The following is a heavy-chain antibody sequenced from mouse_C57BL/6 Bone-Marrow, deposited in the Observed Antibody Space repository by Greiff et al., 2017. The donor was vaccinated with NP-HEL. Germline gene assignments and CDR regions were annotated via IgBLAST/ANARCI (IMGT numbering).Heavy chain of an antibody. V-gene: IGHV1-50*01. J-gene: IGHJ2*01. CDR3: ARAGNGYYDYFDY. D-gene: IGHD2-3*01. CDR2: IDPSDSYT. CDR1: GYTFTSYW. Sequence: QVQLQQPGAELVKPGASVKLSCKASGYTFTSYWMQWVKQRPGQGLEWIGEIDPSDSYTNYNQKFKGKATLTVDTSSSTAYMQLSSLTSEDSAVYYGARAGNGYYDYFDYWGQGTTLTVSS.